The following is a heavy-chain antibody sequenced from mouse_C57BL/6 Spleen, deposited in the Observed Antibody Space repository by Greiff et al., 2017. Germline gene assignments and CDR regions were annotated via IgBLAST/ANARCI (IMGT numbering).Heavy chain of an antibody. V-gene: IGHV5-6*01. CDR2: ISSGGSYT. CDR1: GFTFSSYG. Sequence: EVQRVESGGDLVKPGGSLKLSCAASGFTFSSYGMSWVRQTPDKRLEWVATISSGGSYTYYPDSVKGRFTISRDNAKNTLYLQMSSLKSEDTAMYYCARHSNYGNSSYVDDWGQGTTLTVSS. D-gene: IGHD2-1*01. CDR3: ARHSNYGNSSYVDD. J-gene: IGHJ2*01.